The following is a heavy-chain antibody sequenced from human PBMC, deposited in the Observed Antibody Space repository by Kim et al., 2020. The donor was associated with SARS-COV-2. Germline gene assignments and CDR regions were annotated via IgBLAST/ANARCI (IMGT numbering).Heavy chain of an antibody. CDR1: GFTFDDYA. Sequence: GGSLRLSCAASGFTFDDYAMHWVRQAPGKGLEWVSLISGDGGSTYYADSVKGRFTISRDNSKNSLYLQMNSLRTEDTALYYCACRGRDGYESPYYYYYMDVWGKGTTVTVSS. CDR2: ISGDGGST. V-gene: IGHV3-43*02. J-gene: IGHJ6*03. D-gene: IGHD5-12*01. CDR3: ACRGRDGYESPYYYYYMDV.